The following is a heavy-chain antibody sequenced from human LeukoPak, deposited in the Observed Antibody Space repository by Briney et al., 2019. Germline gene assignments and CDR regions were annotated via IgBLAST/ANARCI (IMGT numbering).Heavy chain of an antibody. CDR2: IIPIFGTA. D-gene: IGHD2-15*01. J-gene: IGHJ4*02. CDR3: ARGRKCYRGSFYSLDDY. CDR1: GGTFSSYA. Sequence: GASVKVSCKASGGTFSSYAISWVRQAPGQGLEWMGGIIPIFGTANYAQKFQGRVTITADKSTSTAYMELSSLRSEDTAVYYCARGRKCYRGSFYSLDDYWGQGTLVTVSS. V-gene: IGHV1-69*06.